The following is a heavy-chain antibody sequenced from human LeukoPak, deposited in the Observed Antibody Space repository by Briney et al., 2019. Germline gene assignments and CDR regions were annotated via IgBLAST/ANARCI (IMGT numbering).Heavy chain of an antibody. CDR1: GFTFSSYS. CDR3: ASVGMVGGVIIMSFDY. V-gene: IGHV3-21*01. J-gene: IGHJ4*02. CDR2: ISSSSRYI. Sequence: GGSVRLSCAASGFTFSSYSMNWVRQAPAKGLEGVSAISSSSRYIYYADSVKGRFTISRDNAKNSLYLQMNGLRAEDTAVYYCASVGMVGGVIIMSFDYWGQGTLVTVSS. D-gene: IGHD3-10*01.